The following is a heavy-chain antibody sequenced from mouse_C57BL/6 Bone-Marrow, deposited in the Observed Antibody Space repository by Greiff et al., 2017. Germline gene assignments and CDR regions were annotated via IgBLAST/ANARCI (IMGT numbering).Heavy chain of an antibody. D-gene: IGHD4-1*01. V-gene: IGHV1-52*01. CDR3: ARLLGRDMDY. CDR1: GYTFTSYW. J-gene: IGHJ4*01. Sequence: QVQLKQPGAELVRPGSSVKLSCKASGYTFTSYWMHWVKQRPVQGLEWIGNIDPSDSETHYTPKFKDKATLTVDTSSSTAYLQLRSLTSEDSAVXYCARLLGRDMDYWGQGTSVTVSS. CDR2: IDPSDSET.